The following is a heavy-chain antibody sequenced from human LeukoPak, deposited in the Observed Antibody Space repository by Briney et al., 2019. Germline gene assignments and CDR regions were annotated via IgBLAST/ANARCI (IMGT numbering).Heavy chain of an antibody. Sequence: PGGCLRLSCATSGLTFSSYWMSSARQAPGKGLEWVANINQDGSVKHYVDSVKGRFIISRDNANNSLYLQMNSLRAEDTAGYYCARDASPHCSSTSCYSWFDPWGQGTLVTVSS. CDR2: INQDGSVK. J-gene: IGHJ5*02. V-gene: IGHV3-7*05. CDR3: ARDASPHCSSTSCYSWFDP. CDR1: GLTFSSYW. D-gene: IGHD2-2*01.